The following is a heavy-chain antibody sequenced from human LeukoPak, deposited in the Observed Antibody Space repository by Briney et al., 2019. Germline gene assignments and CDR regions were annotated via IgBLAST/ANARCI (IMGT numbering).Heavy chain of an antibody. CDR2: IVPIFGTA. CDR1: VGTFSSYI. Sequence: SVKVSCKASVGTFSSYIISWVRQTPRQGLEWMGRIVPIFGTANYAQKFQGIVTITTDDSTSTAYMELSSLGSEDMAVYYCVRDRNPGYSYGFVGDYWGQGTLVSVSS. J-gene: IGHJ4*02. D-gene: IGHD5-18*01. V-gene: IGHV1-69*05. CDR3: VRDRNPGYSYGFVGDY.